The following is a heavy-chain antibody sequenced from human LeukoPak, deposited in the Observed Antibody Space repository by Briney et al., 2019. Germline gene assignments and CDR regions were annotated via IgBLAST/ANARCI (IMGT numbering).Heavy chain of an antibody. V-gene: IGHV1-46*01. J-gene: IGHJ4*02. CDR1: GYTFTSYC. D-gene: IGHD3-9*01. CDR3: AAEVGTIRDY. CDR2: INPSGGST. Sequence: ASVKVSCKASGYTFTSYCMHWVRQAPGQGLEWMGIINPSGGSTSYAQKFQGRVTMTRDTSTSTVYMELSSLRSEDTAVYYCAAEVGTIRDYWGQGTLVTVSS.